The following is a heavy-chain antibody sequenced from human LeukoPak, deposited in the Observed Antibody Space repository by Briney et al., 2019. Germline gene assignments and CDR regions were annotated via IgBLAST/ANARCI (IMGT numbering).Heavy chain of an antibody. J-gene: IGHJ1*01. CDR1: GYSISSGYY. V-gene: IGHV4-38-2*02. D-gene: IGHD3-3*01. CDR3: ARGDFWSGRIQH. CDR2: SGST. Sequence: SETLSLTCTVSGYSISSGYYWGWIRQPPGKGLEWIGSGSTYYNPSLKSRVTISVDTSKNQFSLKLSSVTAADTAVYYCARGDFWSGRIQHWGQGTLVTVSS.